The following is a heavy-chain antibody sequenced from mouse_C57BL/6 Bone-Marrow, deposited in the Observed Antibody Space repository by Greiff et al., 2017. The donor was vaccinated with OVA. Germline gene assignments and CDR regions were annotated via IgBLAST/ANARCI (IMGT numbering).Heavy chain of an antibody. CDR2: IDPENGDT. J-gene: IGHJ4*01. Sequence: EVQLQQSGAELVRPGALVKLSCTASGFNIKDDYMHWVKQRPEQGLEWIGWIDPENGDTEYASKFQGKATITADTSSNTAYLQLSSLTSEDTAVYYCTEVRGAMDYWGQGTSVTVSS. CDR3: TEVRGAMDY. CDR1: GFNIKDDY. V-gene: IGHV14-4*01. D-gene: IGHD2-13*01.